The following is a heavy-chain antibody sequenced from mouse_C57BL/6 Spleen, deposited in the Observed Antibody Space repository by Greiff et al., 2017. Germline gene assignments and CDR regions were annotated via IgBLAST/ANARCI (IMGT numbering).Heavy chain of an antibody. CDR3: ARYPVDSSGYGFAY. V-gene: IGHV1-19*01. J-gene: IGHJ3*01. CDR1: GYTFTDYY. D-gene: IGHD3-2*02. CDR2: INPYNGGT. Sequence: EVQLVESGPVLVKPGASVKMSCKASGYTFTDYYMNWVKQSHGKSLEWIGVINPYNGGTSYNQKFKGKATLTVDKSSSTAYMELNSLTSEDSAVYDCARYPVDSSGYGFAYWGQGTLVTVSA.